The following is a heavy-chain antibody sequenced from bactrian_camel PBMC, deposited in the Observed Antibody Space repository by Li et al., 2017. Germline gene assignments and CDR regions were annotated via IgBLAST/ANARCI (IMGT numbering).Heavy chain of an antibody. V-gene: IGHV3S6*01. CDR1: GFTVSNYY. CDR3: ATDDSAWLWHYGY. D-gene: IGHD6*01. J-gene: IGHJ6*01. CDR2: IYNDGSDT. Sequence: HVQLVESGGGLVPTGGSLRLSCAASGFTVSNYYINWVRQAPGKGLEWVSSIYNDGSDTRYADSVKGRFTISRENAKNTVTLQMNSLKSEDTALYYCATDDSAWLWHYGYWGQGTQVTVS.